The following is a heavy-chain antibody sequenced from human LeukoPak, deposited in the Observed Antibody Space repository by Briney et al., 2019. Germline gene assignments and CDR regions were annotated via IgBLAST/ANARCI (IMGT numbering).Heavy chain of an antibody. CDR3: ARAGFLEWLPHSDFDY. J-gene: IGHJ4*02. V-gene: IGHV3-7*01. Sequence: SGGSLRLSCAASGFTFSSYWMSWVRQAPGKGLEWVANIKQDGSEKYYVDSVKGRFTISRDNAKNSLYLQMNSLRAEDTAVYYCARAGFLEWLPHSDFDYWGQGTLVTVSS. CDR1: GFTFSSYW. D-gene: IGHD3-3*01. CDR2: IKQDGSEK.